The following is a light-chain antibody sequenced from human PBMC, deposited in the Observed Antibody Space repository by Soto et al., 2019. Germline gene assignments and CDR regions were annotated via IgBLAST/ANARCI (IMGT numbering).Light chain of an antibody. CDR2: EVS. CDR3: SSYTSTSTPWV. CDR1: SSDVGAYKF. V-gene: IGLV2-14*01. J-gene: IGLJ3*02. Sequence: QSALTQPASVSGSPGQSITIFCSGTSSDVGAYKFVSWYRHHPGKAPQVMIYEVSNRPSGVSNRFSGSKSGNMASLTISGLQPEDEGDYYCSSYTSTSTPWVFGGGTKLTVL.